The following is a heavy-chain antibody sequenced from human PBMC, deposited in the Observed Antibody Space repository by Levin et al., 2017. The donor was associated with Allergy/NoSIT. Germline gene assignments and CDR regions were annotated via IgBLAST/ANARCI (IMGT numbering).Heavy chain of an antibody. Sequence: PGGSLRLSCAASGFTFSGYAMTWVRQAPGKGLEWVSAISGSGGSTYYADSVKGRFTISRDNSNNTLYLQMNSLRVEDTAVYYCAKDRSSSTSCHNYWGQGTLVTVSS. CDR3: AKDRSSSTSCHNY. V-gene: IGHV3-23*01. J-gene: IGHJ4*02. D-gene: IGHD2-2*01. CDR1: GFTFSGYA. CDR2: ISGSGGST.